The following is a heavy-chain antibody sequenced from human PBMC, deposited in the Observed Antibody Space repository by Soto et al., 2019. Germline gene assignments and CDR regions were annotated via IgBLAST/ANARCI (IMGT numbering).Heavy chain of an antibody. Sequence: GGSLRLSCVVSGFTVSSNYMSWVRQAPGKGLEWVSVIYRGGRIYYADSVKGRFTISRDNSKNTLYLQMNSLRAEDTAVYYCAKDLDYDFWSGYPNFDYWGQGTLVTVSS. CDR3: AKDLDYDFWSGYPNFDY. CDR1: GFTVSSNY. V-gene: IGHV3-66*01. D-gene: IGHD3-3*01. J-gene: IGHJ4*02. CDR2: IYRGGRI.